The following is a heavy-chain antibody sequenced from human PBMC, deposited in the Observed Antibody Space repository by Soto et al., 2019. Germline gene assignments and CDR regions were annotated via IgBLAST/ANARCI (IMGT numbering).Heavy chain of an antibody. CDR2: ISSSSSTI. Sequence: GGSLRLSCAASGFTFSAYEMNWVRQAPGRGLEWVSYISSSSSTIYYADSVKGRFTISRDNAENSLYLQMNSLRAEDTAVYFWVKGKESGYRGAFDSWGQGTMVTVSS. D-gene: IGHD5-18*01. J-gene: IGHJ4*02. CDR3: VKGKESGYRGAFDS. CDR1: GFTFSAYE. V-gene: IGHV3-48*03.